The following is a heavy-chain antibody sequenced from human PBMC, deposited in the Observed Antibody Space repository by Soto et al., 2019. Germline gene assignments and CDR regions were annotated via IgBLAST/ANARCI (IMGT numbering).Heavy chain of an antibody. CDR3: ARDGGRHSGGIDY. D-gene: IGHD1-26*01. Sequence: QVQLVQSGAEVKKPGSSVTVSCTASGGTFSSYYSNWVRQAPGQGLEWMGGIIPIVGTANYAQKFQGRVTITADESTSTAYMELSSLRSEDTAVYYCARDGGRHSGGIDYWGQGTLVTVSS. J-gene: IGHJ4*02. CDR2: IIPIVGTA. CDR1: GGTFSSYY. V-gene: IGHV1-69*01.